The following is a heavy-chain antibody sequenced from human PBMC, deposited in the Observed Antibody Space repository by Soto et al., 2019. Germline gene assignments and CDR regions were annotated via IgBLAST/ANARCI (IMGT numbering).Heavy chain of an antibody. CDR3: AKLEGYYGSGSYYKMGHYYYYGMDV. V-gene: IGHV3-30*18. CDR2: ISYDGSNK. Sequence: GVSLRLSCAASGFTFSSYGMHWVRQAPGKGLEWVAVISYDGSNKYYADSVKGRFTISRDNSKNTLYLQMNSLRAEDTAVYYCAKLEGYYGSGSYYKMGHYYYYGMDVWGQGTTVNVSS. CDR1: GFTFSSYG. J-gene: IGHJ6*02. D-gene: IGHD3-10*01.